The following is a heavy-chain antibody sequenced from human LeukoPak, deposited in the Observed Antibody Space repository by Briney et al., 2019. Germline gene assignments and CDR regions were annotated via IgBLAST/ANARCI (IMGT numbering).Heavy chain of an antibody. J-gene: IGHJ4*02. CDR2: ISAYNGNT. V-gene: IGHV1-18*01. D-gene: IGHD3-22*01. Sequence: ASVKVSCKASGYTFTSYGISWVRQAPGQGLEWMGWISAYNGNTNYAQKLQGRVTMTTDTSTSTAYMVLRSLRSDDTAVYYCAILNSSGYYYSYYYFDYWGQGTLVTVSS. CDR3: AILNSSGYYYSYYYFDY. CDR1: GYTFTSYG.